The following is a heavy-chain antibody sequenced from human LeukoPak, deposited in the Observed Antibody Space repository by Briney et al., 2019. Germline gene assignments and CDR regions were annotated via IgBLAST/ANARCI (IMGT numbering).Heavy chain of an antibody. CDR3: ARGWDTGYSYYGMDV. CDR1: GGSISGYY. CDR2: IYYSGNT. Sequence: SETLSLTCTVSGGSISGYYWSWIRQPPGKGLEWIGYIYYSGNTNYNPSLKSRVTLSVDTSTNQLFLRLSSVTAADTAVYYCARGWDTGYSYYGMDVWGPGTTVTVSS. V-gene: IGHV4-59*01. D-gene: IGHD5-18*01. J-gene: IGHJ6*02.